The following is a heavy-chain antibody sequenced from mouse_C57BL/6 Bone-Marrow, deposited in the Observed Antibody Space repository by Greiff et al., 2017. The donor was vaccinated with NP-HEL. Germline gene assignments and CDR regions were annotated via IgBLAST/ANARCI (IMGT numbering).Heavy chain of an antibody. CDR3: ARAAYYYGSSYVGFAY. CDR2: IYPGGGYT. J-gene: IGHJ3*01. CDR1: GYTFTNYW. V-gene: IGHV1-63*01. D-gene: IGHD1-1*01. Sequence: VQLQQSGAELVRPGTSVKMSCKASGYTFTNYWIGWAKQRPGHGLEWIGDIYPGGGYTNYNEKFKGKATLTADKSSSTAYMQFSSLTSEDSAIYYCARAAYYYGSSYVGFAYWGQGTLVTVSA.